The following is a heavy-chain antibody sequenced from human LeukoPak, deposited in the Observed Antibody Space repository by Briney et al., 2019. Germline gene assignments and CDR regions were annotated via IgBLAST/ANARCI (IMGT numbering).Heavy chain of an antibody. Sequence: GRSLRLSCAASGFTFSSYAMHWVRQAPGKGLEWVAVISYDGSNKYYADSVKGRFTIPRDNSKNTLYLQMNSLRAEDTAVYYCAREGIAVALDYWGQGTLVTVSS. CDR3: AREGIAVALDY. CDR1: GFTFSSYA. V-gene: IGHV3-30*04. D-gene: IGHD6-19*01. J-gene: IGHJ4*02. CDR2: ISYDGSNK.